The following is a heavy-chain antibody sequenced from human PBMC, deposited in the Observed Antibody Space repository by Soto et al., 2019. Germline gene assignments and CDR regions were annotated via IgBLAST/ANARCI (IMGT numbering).Heavy chain of an antibody. J-gene: IGHJ4*02. CDR3: ARSHSCGYSGYDCAFDY. V-gene: IGHV1-3*01. CDR2: INAGNGNT. CDR1: GYTFNSYA. Sequence: ASVKVSCKVSGYTFNSYAMHWVRQAPGQRLEWMGWINAGNGNTKYSQKFQGRVTITRDTSASTAYMELSSLRSEDTAVYYCARSHSCGYSGYDCAFDYWGQGTLVTVSS. D-gene: IGHD5-12*01.